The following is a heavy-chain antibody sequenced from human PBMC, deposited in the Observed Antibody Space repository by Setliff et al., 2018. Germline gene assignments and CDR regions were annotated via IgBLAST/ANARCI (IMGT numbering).Heavy chain of an antibody. J-gene: IGHJ4*02. D-gene: IGHD6-6*01. CDR2: VTGDATST. CDR1: RFTFSNYW. Sequence: GGSLRLSCAASRFTFSNYWMHWVRQAPGKGLVWISRVTGDATSTTYADSVKGRFAISRDNAKNMLYLQMNSLRADDTAVYYCVSELGSSWSPADWGQGTLVTVSS. CDR3: VSELGSSWSPAD. V-gene: IGHV3-74*01.